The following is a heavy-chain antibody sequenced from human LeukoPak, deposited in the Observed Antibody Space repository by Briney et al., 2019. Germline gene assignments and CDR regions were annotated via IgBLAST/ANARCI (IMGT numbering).Heavy chain of an antibody. Sequence: ASVKASCKASGYTFTSYDINWVRQATGQGLEWMRWMNPNSGNTGYAQKFQGRVTMTRNTSISTAYMELSSLRSEDTAVYYCARGWMDYYYYGMDVWGQGTTVTVSS. CDR1: GYTFTSYD. CDR2: MNPNSGNT. CDR3: ARGWMDYYYYGMDV. V-gene: IGHV1-8*01. J-gene: IGHJ6*02. D-gene: IGHD1-1*01.